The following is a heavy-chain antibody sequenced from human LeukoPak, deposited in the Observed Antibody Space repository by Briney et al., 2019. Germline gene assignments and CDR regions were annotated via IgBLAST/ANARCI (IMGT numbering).Heavy chain of an antibody. CDR1: GFTFSSYA. CDR2: IYSGGST. D-gene: IGHD3-3*01. V-gene: IGHV3-23*03. J-gene: IGHJ4*02. CDR3: AKVSGLRFLEWLRKGHFDY. Sequence: GGSLRLSCAASGFTFSSYAMSWVRQAPGKGLEWVSVIYSGGSTYYADSVKGRFTISRDNSKNTLYLQMNSLRAEDTAVYYCAKVSGLRFLEWLRKGHFDYWGQGTLVTVSS.